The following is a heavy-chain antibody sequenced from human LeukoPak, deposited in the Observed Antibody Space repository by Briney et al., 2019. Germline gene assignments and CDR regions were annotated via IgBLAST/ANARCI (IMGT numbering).Heavy chain of an antibody. CDR3: TRDMFGGDDF. CDR1: GFTFSSYW. J-gene: IGHJ4*02. V-gene: IGHV3-74*01. Sequence: GGSLRLSCAASGFTFSSYWMHWVRQASGKGLVWVSRINSDGSYTSNADSVKGRFTISRDNAKNTLYLQMNSLRGEDTAVYYCTRDMFGGDDFWGQGTLVTVSS. CDR2: INSDGSYT. D-gene: IGHD3-10*02.